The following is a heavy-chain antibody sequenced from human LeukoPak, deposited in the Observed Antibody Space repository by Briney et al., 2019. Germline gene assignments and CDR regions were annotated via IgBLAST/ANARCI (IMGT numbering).Heavy chain of an antibody. CDR3: ASMVRGVTPYSDY. V-gene: IGHV3-33*03. CDR2: IRYDGSEQ. J-gene: IGHJ4*02. D-gene: IGHD3-10*01. Sequence: GRSLRLSCAASGFTFSSYGMHWVRQAPGKGLEWVAVIRYDGSEQYYADSVKGRFTISRDNSKNTLYLQMNSLRAEDTAVYYCASMVRGVTPYSDYWGQGILVTVSS. CDR1: GFTFSSYG.